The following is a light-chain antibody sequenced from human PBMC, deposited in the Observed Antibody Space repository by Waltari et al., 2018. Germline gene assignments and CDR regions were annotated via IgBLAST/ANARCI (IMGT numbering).Light chain of an antibody. V-gene: IGLV3-1*01. J-gene: IGLJ1*01. Sequence: SYELTQPPSVSVSAGQTASITCSGDKLGHNFVCWFQQRPGQSPVLVIYQDKKRPSGLPERFSGSNSGNTATLTISGTQPLDEADYYCQAWDSSSDSYVFGSGTKVTV. CDR1: KLGHNF. CDR3: QAWDSSSDSYV. CDR2: QDK.